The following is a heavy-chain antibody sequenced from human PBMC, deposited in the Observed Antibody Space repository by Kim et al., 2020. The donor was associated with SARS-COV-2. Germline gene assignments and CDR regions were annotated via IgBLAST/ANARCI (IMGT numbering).Heavy chain of an antibody. CDR3: ATDRYCGSTSCYIFDF. D-gene: IGHD2-2*02. Sequence: KFQGRVTMGEDTSTNTAYLELSSLRSDDTAVYYCATDRYCGSTSCYIFDFWGQGTLVTVSS. J-gene: IGHJ4*02. V-gene: IGHV1-24*01.